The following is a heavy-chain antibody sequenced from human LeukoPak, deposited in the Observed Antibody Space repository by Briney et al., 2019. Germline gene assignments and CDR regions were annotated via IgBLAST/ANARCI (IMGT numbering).Heavy chain of an antibody. J-gene: IGHJ4*02. CDR2: IYYSGST. CDR3: ARREEEMASPGFDY. D-gene: IGHD5-24*01. CDR1: GDSISSGGYY. Sequence: SETLSLTCTVSGDSISSGGYYWSWIRQHPGKGLEWIGYIYYSGSTYYNPSLKSRVTISVDTSKNQFSLKLSSVTAADTAVYYCARREEEMASPGFDYWGQGTLVTVSS. V-gene: IGHV4-39*01.